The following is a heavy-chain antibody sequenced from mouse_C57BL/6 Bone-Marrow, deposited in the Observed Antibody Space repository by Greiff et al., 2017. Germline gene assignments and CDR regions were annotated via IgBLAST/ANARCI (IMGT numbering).Heavy chain of an antibody. CDR3: ASGRYGSRGY. J-gene: IGHJ2*01. CDR1: GYTFTSYW. Sequence: QVQLQQPGAELVMPGASVKLSCKASGYTFTSYWMHWVKQRPGQGLEWIGEIDPSDSYTNYNQKFKGKSTLTVDKSSSTAYMQLSSLTSEDSAVYYCASGRYGSRGYWGQGTTLTVSS. V-gene: IGHV1-69*01. D-gene: IGHD1-1*01. CDR2: IDPSDSYT.